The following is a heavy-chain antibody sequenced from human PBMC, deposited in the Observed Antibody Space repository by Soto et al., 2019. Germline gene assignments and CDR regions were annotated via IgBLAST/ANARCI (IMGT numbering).Heavy chain of an antibody. D-gene: IGHD4-17*01. J-gene: IGHJ5*02. V-gene: IGHV1-3*01. CDR3: ARDRKNDYARFDP. CDR2: INAGNGNT. CDR1: GYTFTSYA. Sequence: GASVKVSCRASGYTFTSYAMHWVRQAPGQRLEWMGWINAGNGNTKYSQKFQGRVTITRDTSASTAYMELSSLRSEDTAVYYCARDRKNDYARFDPWGQGTLVTVSS.